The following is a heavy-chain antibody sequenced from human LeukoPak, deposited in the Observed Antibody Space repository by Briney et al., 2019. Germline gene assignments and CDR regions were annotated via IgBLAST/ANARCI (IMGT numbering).Heavy chain of an antibody. CDR2: INPNSGGT. D-gene: IGHD3-22*01. CDR3: ARGTTYYYDSSGSVGYFQH. J-gene: IGHJ1*01. Sequence: ASVKASCKASGYTFTGYYMHWVRQAPGQGLEWMGWINPNSGGTNYAQKFQGRVTMTRDTSISAAYMELSRLRSDDTAVYYCARGTTYYYDSSGSVGYFQHWGQGTLVTVSS. CDR1: GYTFTGYY. V-gene: IGHV1-2*02.